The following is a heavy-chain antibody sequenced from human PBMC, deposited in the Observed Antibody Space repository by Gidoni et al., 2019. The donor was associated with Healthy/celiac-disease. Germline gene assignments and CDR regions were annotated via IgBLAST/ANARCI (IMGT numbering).Heavy chain of an antibody. V-gene: IGHV1-2*02. Sequence: QVQLVQSGAEVKKPGASVKVSCKASGYTFTGYYMHWVRQAPGQGLEWMGWINPNSGGTNYAQKFQGRITMTRDTSISTAYMERSRLRSDDTAVYYCARASSPPDYYYYGMDVWGQGTTVTVSS. CDR2: INPNSGGT. CDR3: ARASSPPDYYYYGMDV. J-gene: IGHJ6*02. CDR1: GYTFTGYY.